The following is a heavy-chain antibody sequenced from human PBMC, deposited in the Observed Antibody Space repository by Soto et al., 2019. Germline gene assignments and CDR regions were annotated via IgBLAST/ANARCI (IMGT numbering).Heavy chain of an antibody. CDR3: ARTLVGATPADY. V-gene: IGHV1-3*01. CDR1: GYTFTSYT. D-gene: IGHD1-26*01. J-gene: IGHJ4*02. CDR2: INAGNGNT. Sequence: QVQLVQSGAEVKKPGASVKVSCKASGYTFTSYTMHWVRQAPGQRLEWMGWINAGNGNTKYSQKFQGRVTITRDTSASTAYMELSSLRSEDTAVYYCARTLVGATPADYWGQGTLVTVSS.